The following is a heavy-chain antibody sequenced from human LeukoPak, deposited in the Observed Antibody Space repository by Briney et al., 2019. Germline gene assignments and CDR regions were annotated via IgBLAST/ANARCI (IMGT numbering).Heavy chain of an antibody. D-gene: IGHD3-10*01. V-gene: IGHV3-74*01. CDR3: ARGNYYGSGSYYKPRAYWFDR. Sequence: PGGSLRLSCAASGFTFSSYWMHWVRQAPGKGLVWVSRINSGGSSTSYADSVKGRFTISRDNAKNTLYLQMNSLRAEDTAVYYCARGNYYGSGSYYKPRAYWFDRWGQGTLVTVSS. CDR1: GFTFSSYW. CDR2: INSGGSST. J-gene: IGHJ5*02.